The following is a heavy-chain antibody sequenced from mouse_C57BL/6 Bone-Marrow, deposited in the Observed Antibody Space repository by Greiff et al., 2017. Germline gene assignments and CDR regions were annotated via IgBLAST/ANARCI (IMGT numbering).Heavy chain of an antibody. D-gene: IGHD4-1*01. CDR3: ARKGNWNVRGFTY. CDR2: ISNRGGST. CDR1: GFTFSDYY. V-gene: IGHV5-12*01. Sequence: EVKVVEFGGGLVQPGGSLKLSCAASGFTFSDYYMYWVRQTPERRLEWVAYISNRGGSTYYPDTVKGGFTTSRDNATKTLYLQMSRLKTEDTAMYYCARKGNWNVRGFTYWGQGTLVTVSA. J-gene: IGHJ3*01.